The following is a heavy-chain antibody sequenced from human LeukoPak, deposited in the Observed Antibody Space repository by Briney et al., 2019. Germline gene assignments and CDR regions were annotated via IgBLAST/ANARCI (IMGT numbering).Heavy chain of an antibody. V-gene: IGHV4-39*01. J-gene: IGHJ5*02. CDR3: APNYYDSSGYGEYSWFDP. CDR2: IYYSGST. Sequence: SETLSLTCTVSGGSISSSSYYWGWIRQPPGKGLEWIGSIYYSGSTYYNPSLKSRVTISVDTSKNQFSLKLSSVTAADTAVYYCAPNYYDSSGYGEYSWFDPWGQGTPVTVSS. CDR1: GGSISSSSYY. D-gene: IGHD3-22*01.